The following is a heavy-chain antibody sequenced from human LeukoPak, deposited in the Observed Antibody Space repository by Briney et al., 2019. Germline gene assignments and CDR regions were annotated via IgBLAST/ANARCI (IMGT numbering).Heavy chain of an antibody. CDR1: GFTFSSYA. J-gene: IGHJ5*02. Sequence: PGGSLRLSCAASGFTFSSYAMSWVRQAPGKGLEWIGEINHSGSTNYNPSLKSRVTISVDTSKNQFSRKLSSVTAADTAVYYCARALRITIFGVAWFDPWGQGTLVTVSS. CDR3: ARALRITIFGVAWFDP. V-gene: IGHV4-34*01. CDR2: INHSGST. D-gene: IGHD3-3*01.